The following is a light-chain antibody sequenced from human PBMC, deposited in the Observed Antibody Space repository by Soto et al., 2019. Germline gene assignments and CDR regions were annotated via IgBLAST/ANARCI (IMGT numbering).Light chain of an antibody. CDR1: SSNIGAGYD. CDR3: QSYDIRLSLVV. J-gene: IGLJ2*01. Sequence: QSVLTQPPSVSGAPGQRVTIPCTGSSSNIGAGYDVHWYQQLPGTAPKLLIYGNSNRPSGVPDRFSGSKSGTSASLAITGIQAEDEADYYCQSYDIRLSLVVFGGGTKLTVL. CDR2: GNS. V-gene: IGLV1-40*01.